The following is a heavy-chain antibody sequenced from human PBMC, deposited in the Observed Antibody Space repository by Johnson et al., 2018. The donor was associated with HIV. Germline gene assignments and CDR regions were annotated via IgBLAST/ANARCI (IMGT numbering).Heavy chain of an antibody. CDR2: LDTGSTI. Sequence: VQLVESGGGLIQPGGSLRLSCATSGFIVSNTYMTWVRQAPGKGLEWVSGLDTGSTIYYADSVKGRFTISRDNAKNSLYLQMNSLRAEDTAVYYCAREGDYGGFFDAFDIWGQGTMVTVSS. CDR1: GFIVSNTY. D-gene: IGHD4-23*01. V-gene: IGHV3-53*01. J-gene: IGHJ3*02. CDR3: AREGDYGGFFDAFDI.